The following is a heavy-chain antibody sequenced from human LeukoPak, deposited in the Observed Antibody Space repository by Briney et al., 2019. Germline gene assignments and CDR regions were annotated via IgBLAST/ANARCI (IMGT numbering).Heavy chain of an antibody. CDR3: ARSRPLEWYGRGPFDY. V-gene: IGHV1-18*01. CDR1: GYTFTSYG. J-gene: IGHJ4*02. Sequence: ASVKVSCKASGYTFTSYGISWVRQAPGQGLEWVGWISAYNGNTNYAQKLQGRVTMTTDTSTSTAYMELSRLRSDDTAVYYCARSRPLEWYGRGPFDYWGQGTLVTVSS. CDR2: ISAYNGNT. D-gene: IGHD3-3*01.